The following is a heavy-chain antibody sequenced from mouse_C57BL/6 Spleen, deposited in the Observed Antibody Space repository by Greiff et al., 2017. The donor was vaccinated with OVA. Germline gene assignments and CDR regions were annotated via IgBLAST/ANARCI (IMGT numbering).Heavy chain of an antibody. D-gene: IGHD2-12*01. V-gene: IGHV5-4*01. Sequence: VQLKESGGGLVRPGGSLKPSCAPSDLPFSSYACSWVPQTPEKRLEWVATISDGGSYTYYPDNVKGRFTISRDNAKNNLYLQMSHLKSEDTAMYYCARGRPDFDYWGQGTTLTVSS. CDR1: DLPFSSYA. J-gene: IGHJ2*01. CDR2: ISDGGSYT. CDR3: ARGRPDFDY.